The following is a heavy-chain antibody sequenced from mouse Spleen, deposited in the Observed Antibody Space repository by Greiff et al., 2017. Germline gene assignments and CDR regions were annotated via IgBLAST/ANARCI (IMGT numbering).Heavy chain of an antibody. J-gene: IGHJ3*01. D-gene: IGHD1-1*01. CDR3: AREEIYYGSSYKFAY. V-gene: IGHV1-69*01. Sequence: SGAELVMPGASVKLSCKASGYTFTSYWMHWVKQRPGQGLEWIGEIDPSDSYTNYNQKFKGKSTLTVDKSSSTAYMQLSSLTSEDSAVYYCAREEIYYGSSYKFAYWGQGTLVTVSA. CDR1: GYTFTSYW. CDR2: IDPSDSYT.